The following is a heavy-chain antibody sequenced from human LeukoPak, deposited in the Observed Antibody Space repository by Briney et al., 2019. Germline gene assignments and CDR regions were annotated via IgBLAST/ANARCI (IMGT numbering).Heavy chain of an antibody. Sequence: ETLSLTCTVSGGSISSYYWSWIRQPAGKGLEWIGRIYTSGSTNYNPSLKSRVTMSVDTSKNQFSLKLSSVTAADTAVYYCARVYYDSSGYYYFDYWGQGTLVTVSS. CDR2: IYTSGST. D-gene: IGHD3-22*01. CDR1: GGSISSYY. CDR3: ARVYYDSSGYYYFDY. V-gene: IGHV4-4*07. J-gene: IGHJ4*02.